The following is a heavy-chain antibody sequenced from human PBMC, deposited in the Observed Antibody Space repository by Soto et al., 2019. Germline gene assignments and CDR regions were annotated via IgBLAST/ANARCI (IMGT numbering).Heavy chain of an antibody. CDR3: ARDGSGDRHAFDI. D-gene: IGHD3-10*01. Sequence: GGSLSLTCAASGFSFSSYGMHWVRQAPGKGLEWVAVIWYDGSNKYYADSVKGRFTISRDNSKNTLYLLMNSLRAEDTAVYYGARDGSGDRHAFDIWGQGTMVTVSS. CDR2: IWYDGSNK. V-gene: IGHV3-33*01. CDR1: GFSFSSYG. J-gene: IGHJ3*02.